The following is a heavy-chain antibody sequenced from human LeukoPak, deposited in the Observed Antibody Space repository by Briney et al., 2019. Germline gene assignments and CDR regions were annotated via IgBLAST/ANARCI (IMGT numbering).Heavy chain of an antibody. V-gene: IGHV4-4*07. CDR2: VYSTGTT. CDR3: AKDAYSGSYPFDY. J-gene: IGHJ4*02. D-gene: IGHD1-26*01. CDR1: GDSDSSYY. Sequence: SETLSLTCTVSGDSDSSYYWNWIRQPAGKGLEWIGRVYSTGTTSYNPSLKSRVTLSVDPSKNHVSLNLTSVTAADTAVYYCAKDAYSGSYPFDYWGQGTLVTVSS.